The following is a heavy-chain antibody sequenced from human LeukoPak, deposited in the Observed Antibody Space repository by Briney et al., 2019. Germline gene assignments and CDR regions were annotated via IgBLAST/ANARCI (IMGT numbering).Heavy chain of an antibody. V-gene: IGHV1-8*01. CDR3: ARGPPSTQYFQH. CDR1: GYTFTSYD. J-gene: IGHJ1*01. CDR2: MNPNSGNT. Sequence: ASVKVSCKTSGYTFTSYDINWVRQATGQGLEWMGWMNPNSGNTGYAQKFQGRVTMTRNTSISTAYMELSSLRSEDTAVYSCARGPPSTQYFQHWGQGTLVTVSS. D-gene: IGHD5/OR15-5a*01.